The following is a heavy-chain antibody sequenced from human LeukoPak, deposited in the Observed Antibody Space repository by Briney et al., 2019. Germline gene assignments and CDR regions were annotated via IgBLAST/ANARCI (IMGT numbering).Heavy chain of an antibody. CDR1: GGSISSHY. J-gene: IGHJ6*02. Sequence: PSETLSLTCSVSGGSISSHYWSWIRQPPGKGLEWIGYIYYSGSTNYNPSLKSRVTISVDTSKNQFSLKLSSVTAADTAVYYCARDRGIAAAGRRYYYGMDVWGQGTTVTVSS. CDR3: ARDRGIAAAGRRYYYGMDV. V-gene: IGHV4-59*11. D-gene: IGHD6-13*01. CDR2: IYYSGST.